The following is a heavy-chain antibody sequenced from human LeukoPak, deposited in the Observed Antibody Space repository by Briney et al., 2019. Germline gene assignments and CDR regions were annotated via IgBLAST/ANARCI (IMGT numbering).Heavy chain of an antibody. CDR3: GRDRPTCASRVFLLQ. J-gene: IGHJ4*02. CDR2: MSSGGTYI. CDR1: GFTFSSFA. D-gene: IGHD3-3*01. V-gene: IGHV3-21*01. Sequence: PGGSLRLSCAGCGFTFSSFAMTWVRQAPGKGLEWVSSMSSGGTYIYYPDSVRGRFTISRDNARNSLYLLMNNLRAEDTGVYYCGRDRPTCASRVFLLQWGQGTLVTVSS.